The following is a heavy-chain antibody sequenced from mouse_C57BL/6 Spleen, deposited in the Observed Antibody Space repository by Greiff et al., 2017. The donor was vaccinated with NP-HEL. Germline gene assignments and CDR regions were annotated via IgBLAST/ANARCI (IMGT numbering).Heavy chain of an antibody. D-gene: IGHD2-5*01. V-gene: IGHV1-52*01. J-gene: IGHJ1*03. CDR3: ARRYSNYVWYFDV. Sequence: QVQLQQPGAELVRPGSSVKLSCKASGYTFTSYWMHWVKQRPIQGLEWIGNIDPSDSETHYNQKFKDKATLTVDKSSSTAYMQLSSLTSEDSAVYYCARRYSNYVWYFDVWGTGTTVTVSS. CDR2: IDPSDSET. CDR1: GYTFTSYW.